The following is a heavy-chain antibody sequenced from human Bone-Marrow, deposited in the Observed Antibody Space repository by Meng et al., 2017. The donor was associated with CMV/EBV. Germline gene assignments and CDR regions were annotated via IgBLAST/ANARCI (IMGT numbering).Heavy chain of an antibody. V-gene: IGHV1-18*01. Sequence: ASVKVSCKASGYTFTSYGISWVRQAPGQGLEWMGWISAYNGNTNYAQKLQGRVTMTTDTSTSTAYMELSRLRSDDTAVYYCGRSPPNIFGLIGAFDIWGQGTMVTVSS. J-gene: IGHJ3*02. D-gene: IGHD3/OR15-3a*01. CDR3: GRSPPNIFGLIGAFDI. CDR2: ISAYNGNT. CDR1: GYTFTSYG.